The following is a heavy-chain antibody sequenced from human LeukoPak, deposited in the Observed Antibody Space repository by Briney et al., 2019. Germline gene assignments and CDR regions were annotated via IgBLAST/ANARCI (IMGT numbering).Heavy chain of an antibody. J-gene: IGHJ6*03. Sequence: PSETLSLTRTVSGDSISSSSSYYWSWIRQPAGKGLEWIGRTHTSGNTNYNPSLKSRVTISTDTSKNQFSLKLSSVTAADTAVYYCARLRGTWTYCGGDCSPPVEYYYYYYMDVWGKGTTVTVSS. CDR3: ARLRGTWTYCGGDCSPPVEYYYYYYMDV. CDR1: GDSISSSSSYY. V-gene: IGHV4-61*02. D-gene: IGHD2-21*01. CDR2: THTSGNT.